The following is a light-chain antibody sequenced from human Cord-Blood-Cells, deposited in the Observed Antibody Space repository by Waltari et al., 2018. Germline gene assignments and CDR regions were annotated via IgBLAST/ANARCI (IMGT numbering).Light chain of an antibody. CDR1: QSISSW. Sequence: DIQMTQSPSTLSASVGDRVTITCRASQSISSWLAWYQQKPGKAPKLLIYKESSLESGVPSRFSGSGSGTEFTLTISSLQPDDFATYYCQQYNSYSFGGGTKVEIK. V-gene: IGKV1-5*03. J-gene: IGKJ4*01. CDR3: QQYNSYS. CDR2: KES.